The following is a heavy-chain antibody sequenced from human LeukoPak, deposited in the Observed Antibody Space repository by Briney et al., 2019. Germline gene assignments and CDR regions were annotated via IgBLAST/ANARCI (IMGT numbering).Heavy chain of an antibody. V-gene: IGHV3-23*01. Sequence: GGSLRLSCAASGFTFSSYAMSWDRQAPGKGLEWVSAISGSGGSTYYADSVKGRFTISRDNSKNTLYLQMNSLRAEDTAVYYCAKDAGTSSGWYAVTYYYYGMDVWGQGTTVTLSS. J-gene: IGHJ6*02. CDR2: ISGSGGST. CDR3: AKDAGTSSGWYAVTYYYYGMDV. CDR1: GFTFSSYA. D-gene: IGHD6-19*01.